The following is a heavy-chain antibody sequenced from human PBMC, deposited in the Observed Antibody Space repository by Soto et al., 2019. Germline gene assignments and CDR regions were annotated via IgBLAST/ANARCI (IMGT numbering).Heavy chain of an antibody. J-gene: IGHJ5*02. Sequence: TGGFLRLSCVASGVTVVDYAMHWVRQTPGKGLEWVSGISANGDNVDYADSIKGRFTISRDNAKNSLFLQMNSLRPEDTALYYCIRDPYGSTWGQGTLVTVSS. CDR3: IRDPYGST. CDR2: ISANGDNV. D-gene: IGHD3-10*01. V-gene: IGHV3-9*01. CDR1: GVTVVDYA.